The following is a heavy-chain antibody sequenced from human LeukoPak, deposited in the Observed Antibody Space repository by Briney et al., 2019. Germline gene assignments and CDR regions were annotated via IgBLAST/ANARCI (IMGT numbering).Heavy chain of an antibody. CDR3: ARENRGQTYGSLLDY. V-gene: IGHV4-31*03. CDR2: IYYSGST. D-gene: IGHD4-17*01. Sequence: PSETLSLTRTVSGGSISSGGYYWSWIRQHPGKGLEWIGYIYYSGSTYYNPSLKSRVTMSLDTSKNEFSLKLSSLTAADTAMYFCARENRGQTYGSLLDYWGQGTLVTVSS. CDR1: GGSISSGGYY. J-gene: IGHJ4*02.